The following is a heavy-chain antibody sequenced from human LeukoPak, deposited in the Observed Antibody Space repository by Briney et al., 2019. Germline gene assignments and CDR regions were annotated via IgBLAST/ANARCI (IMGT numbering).Heavy chain of an antibody. D-gene: IGHD3-10*01. CDR2: INSDGGST. CDR3: ARPMVRGVRAWFDP. CDR1: GFTFSSYW. V-gene: IGHV3-74*01. Sequence: PGGSLRLSCAASGFTFSSYWMHWVRQAPGKGLVWVSRINSDGGSTSYADSVKGRFTISRDNAKNTLYLQMNSLRAEDTAVYYCARPMVRGVRAWFDPWGQGTLVTVSS. J-gene: IGHJ5*02.